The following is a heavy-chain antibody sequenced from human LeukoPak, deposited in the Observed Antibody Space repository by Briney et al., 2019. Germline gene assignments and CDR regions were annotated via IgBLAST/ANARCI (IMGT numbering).Heavy chain of an antibody. CDR3: ARGGAQLNSFDP. Sequence: SSETLSLTCTVSGGSISSYYWSWIRQPPGKGLEWIGYIYYSGSTYYNPSLKSRVTISVDTSKNQFSLKLNSVTAADSAVYYCARGGAQLNSFDPWGQGTLVTVSS. V-gene: IGHV4-59*08. CDR2: IYYSGST. CDR1: GGSISSYY. D-gene: IGHD2-2*01. J-gene: IGHJ5*02.